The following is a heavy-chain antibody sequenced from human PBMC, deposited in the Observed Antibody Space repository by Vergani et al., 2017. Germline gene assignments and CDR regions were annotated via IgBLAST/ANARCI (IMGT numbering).Heavy chain of an antibody. CDR3: ASTRP. CDR1: GFTFSSYG. Sequence: QVQLVESGGGVVQPGRSLRLSCAASGFTFSSYGMHWVRQAPGKGLEWVAVISYDGSNKYYADSVKGRFTISRDNSKNTLYLQMNSLRAEDTAVYYCASTRPWGQGTLVTVSS. V-gene: IGHV3-30*03. CDR2: ISYDGSNK. J-gene: IGHJ5*02.